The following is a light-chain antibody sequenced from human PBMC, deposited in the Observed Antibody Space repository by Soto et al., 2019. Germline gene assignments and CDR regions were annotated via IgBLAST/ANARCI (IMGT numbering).Light chain of an antibody. J-gene: IGLJ2*01. CDR3: SSYTSSSTLAVV. CDR1: SSDVGGYNY. Sequence: QSALTQPASVSGSPGQSITISCTGTSSDVGGYNYVSWYQQHPGKAPKLMIYEVSNRPSGVSNRFSGSKSGNTASLTISGLRAEDEADYSCSSYTSSSTLAVVFGGGTKVTVL. CDR2: EVS. V-gene: IGLV2-14*01.